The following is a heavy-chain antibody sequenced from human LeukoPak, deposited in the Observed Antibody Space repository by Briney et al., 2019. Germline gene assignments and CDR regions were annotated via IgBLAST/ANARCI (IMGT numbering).Heavy chain of an antibody. CDR3: ARDGYGGNSYFDY. Sequence: GGPLRLSCAASGFTVSSNYMSWVRQAPGKGLEWVSVIYSGGSTYYADCVKGRFTISRDNSKNTLYLQMNSLRAEDTAVYYCARDGYGGNSYFDYWGQGTLVTVSS. J-gene: IGHJ4*02. CDR1: GFTVSSNY. V-gene: IGHV3-53*01. D-gene: IGHD4-23*01. CDR2: IYSGGST.